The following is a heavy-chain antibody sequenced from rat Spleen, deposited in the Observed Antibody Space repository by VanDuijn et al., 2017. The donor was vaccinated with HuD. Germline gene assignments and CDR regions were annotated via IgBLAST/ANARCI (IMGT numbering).Heavy chain of an antibody. CDR1: GFIFKDYW. V-gene: IGHV5-31*01. CDR2: ITNGGGRL. J-gene: IGHJ2*01. Sequence: EVQLVESGGGLVQPGRSLKLSCVASGFIFKDYWMTWIRQAPGKGLEWVASITNGGGRLYHSDSVKGRFNISRENAKSTLYLQMNSLRSEDTATYYCTGPFDYWGQGVMVTVSS. CDR3: TGPFDY.